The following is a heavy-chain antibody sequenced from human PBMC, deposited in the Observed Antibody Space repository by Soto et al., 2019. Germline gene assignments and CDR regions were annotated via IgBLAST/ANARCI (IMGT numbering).Heavy chain of an antibody. CDR2: ISYDGSNK. CDR1: GFTFSSYG. J-gene: IGHJ5*02. CDR3: AREGGLLNWFDP. Sequence: GGSLRLSCAASGFTFSSYGMHWVRQAPGKGLEWVAVISYDGSNKYYADSVKGRFTISRDNAKNSLYLQMNSLRDEDTAVYYCAREGGLLNWFDPWGQGTLVTVSS. V-gene: IGHV3-30*03.